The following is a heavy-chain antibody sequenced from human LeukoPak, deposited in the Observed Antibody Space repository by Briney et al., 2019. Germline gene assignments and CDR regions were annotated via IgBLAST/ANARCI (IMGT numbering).Heavy chain of an antibody. J-gene: IGHJ4*02. D-gene: IGHD2/OR15-2a*01. CDR3: TTFYHEYSPY. CDR2: IKSNADGGTP. V-gene: IGHV3-15*01. Sequence: GGSLRLSCAASGFSFMNAWMIWVRQAPGKGLEWVGRIKSNADGGTPDCAAPARGRFTISRDDSKNTLYLQMNSLKTEDTAVYYCTTFYHEYSPYWGRGTLVTVS. CDR1: GFSFMNAW.